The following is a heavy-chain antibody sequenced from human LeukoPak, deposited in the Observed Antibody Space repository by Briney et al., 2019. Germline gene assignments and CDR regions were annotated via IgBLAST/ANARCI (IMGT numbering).Heavy chain of an antibody. J-gene: IGHJ4*02. CDR3: ASSRRSSGYGTPRYYFDY. V-gene: IGHV4-59*12. D-gene: IGHD3-22*01. Sequence: SETLSLTCSVSGGSISTYYWSWIRQTPGKGLEQIGYIYNSGSTNYNPSLEGRVTMSIDTSKNQFSLKLSSVTAADTAVYYCASSRRSSGYGTPRYYFDYWGQGTLVTVSS. CDR2: IYNSGST. CDR1: GGSISTYY.